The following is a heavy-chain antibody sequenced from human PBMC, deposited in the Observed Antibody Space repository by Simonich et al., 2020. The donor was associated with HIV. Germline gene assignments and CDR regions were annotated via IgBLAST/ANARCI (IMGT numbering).Heavy chain of an antibody. D-gene: IGHD1-26*01. CDR3: ARGPNSGAFDI. Sequence: QVQLVQSGAEVKKPGASVRVSCKASGYTFTDYYIHWLRQAPRQGFEWIGWINPNSGDTNYEQKFQGRVTMTRDTAISTAYMELSSLRVDDTAVYYCARGPNSGAFDIWGQGTMVTVSS. J-gene: IGHJ3*02. CDR1: GYTFTDYY. CDR2: INPNSGDT. V-gene: IGHV1-2*02.